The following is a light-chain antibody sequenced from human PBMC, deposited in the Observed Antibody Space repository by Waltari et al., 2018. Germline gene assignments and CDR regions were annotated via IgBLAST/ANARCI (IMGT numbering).Light chain of an antibody. CDR3: QRHDNLSYT. CDR1: RDISNN. CDR2: DAA. Sequence: SSLSASVGDRVTITCQASRDISNNLNWYQQKPGRAPKLLIYDAAKLETGVPSRFSGSGSGTHFTFTISNLQPEDIATYYCQRHDNLSYTFGQGTKLVIK. V-gene: IGKV1-33*01. J-gene: IGKJ2*01.